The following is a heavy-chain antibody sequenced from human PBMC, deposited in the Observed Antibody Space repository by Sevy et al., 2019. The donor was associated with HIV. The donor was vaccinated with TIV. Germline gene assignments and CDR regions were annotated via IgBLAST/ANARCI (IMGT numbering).Heavy chain of an antibody. J-gene: IGHJ4*02. CDR1: GFTFSSYW. Sequence: GGSPRLSCAASGFTFSSYWMHWVRQAPGKGLVWVSRINSDGSSTSYADSVKGRFTISRDNAKNTLYLQMNSLRAEDTAVYYCASSKGDYYYGSGNLHADYWGQGTLVTVSS. CDR2: INSDGSST. V-gene: IGHV3-74*01. CDR3: ASSKGDYYYGSGNLHADY. D-gene: IGHD3-10*01.